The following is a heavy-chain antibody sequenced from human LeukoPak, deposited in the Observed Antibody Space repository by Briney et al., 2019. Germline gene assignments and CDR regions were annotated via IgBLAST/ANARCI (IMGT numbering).Heavy chain of an antibody. CDR2: ISSSGSTI. CDR3: ARVVVRIGAYYFDY. Sequence: GGSLRLSCAASGFTFSSYEMNWVRQAPGKGLEWVSYISSSGSTIYYADSVKGRFTISRDNAKNSLYLQMNSLRAEDTAVYYCARVVVRIGAYYFDYWGQGTLVTVSS. J-gene: IGHJ4*02. V-gene: IGHV3-48*03. CDR1: GFTFSSYE. D-gene: IGHD6-6*01.